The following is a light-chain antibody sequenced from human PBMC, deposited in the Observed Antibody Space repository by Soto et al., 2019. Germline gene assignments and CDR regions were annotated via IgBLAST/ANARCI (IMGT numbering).Light chain of an antibody. CDR3: HSYDISLSGFVV. CDR2: GNS. V-gene: IGLV1-40*01. CDR1: SSNIGAGYD. J-gene: IGLJ2*01. Sequence: QSVLTQPPSVSGAPGQRVTISCTGSSSNIGAGYDVHWYQQLPGTAPKLLIYGNSNRPSGVPDRFSGSKSGTSASLAITGLQAEDAAEYYCHSYDISLSGFVVFGGGTKLTVL.